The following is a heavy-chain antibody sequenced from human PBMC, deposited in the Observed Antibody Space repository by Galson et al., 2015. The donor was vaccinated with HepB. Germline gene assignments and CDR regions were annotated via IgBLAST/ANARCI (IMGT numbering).Heavy chain of an antibody. CDR1: GYTFTSYA. CDR2: INAGNGNT. V-gene: IGHV1-3*01. J-gene: IGHJ5*02. CDR3: ARDHGTVGFDP. Sequence: SVKVSCKASGYTFTSYAMHWVRQAPGQRLEWMGWINAGNGNTKYSQKFQGRVTITTDTSTSTAYMELRSLRSDDTAVYYCARDHGTVGFDPWGQGTLVTVSS. D-gene: IGHD4-23*01.